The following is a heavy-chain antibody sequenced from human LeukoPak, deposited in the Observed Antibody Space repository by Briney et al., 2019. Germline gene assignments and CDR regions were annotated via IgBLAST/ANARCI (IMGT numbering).Heavy chain of an antibody. J-gene: IGHJ4*02. CDR2: ISGSGGST. V-gene: IGHV3-23*01. Sequence: PGGSLRLSCAASGFAFSSYAMSWVRQAPGKGLEWVSAISGSGGSTYYADSVKGRFTISRDNSKNTLYLQMNSLRAEDTAVYYCAKVYDLWPQAAFDYWGQGTLVTVSS. CDR3: AKVYDLWPQAAFDY. CDR1: GFAFSSYA. D-gene: IGHD3-3*01.